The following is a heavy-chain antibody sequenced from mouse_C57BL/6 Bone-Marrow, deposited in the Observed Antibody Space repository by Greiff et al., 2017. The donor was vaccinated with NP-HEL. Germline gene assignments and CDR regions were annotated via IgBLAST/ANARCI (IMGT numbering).Heavy chain of an antibody. CDR1: GYAFSSYW. CDR3: ARRWLPLFDY. D-gene: IGHD2-3*01. J-gene: IGHJ2*01. CDR2: IYPGDGDT. V-gene: IGHV1-80*01. Sequence: QVQLKESGAELVKPGASVKISCKASGYAFSSYWMNWVKQRPGKGLEWIGQIYPGDGDTNYNGKFKGKATLTADKSSSTAYMQLSSLTSEDSAVYFCARRWLPLFDYWGQGTTLTVSS.